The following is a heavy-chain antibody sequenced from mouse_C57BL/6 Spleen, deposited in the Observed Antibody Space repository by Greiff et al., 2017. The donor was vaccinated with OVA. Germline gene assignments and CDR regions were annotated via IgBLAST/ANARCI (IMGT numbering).Heavy chain of an antibody. CDR3: ARAYYSNHWYLDD. D-gene: IGHD2-5*01. CDR2: ISSGSSTI. CDR1: GFTFSDYG. Sequence: EVQLMESGGGLVKPGGSLKLSCAASGFTFSDYGMHWVRQAPEQGLEWVAYISSGSSTIYYADTVKGRFTISRDNAKSTVYMQMSSLKYEDTAMYYCARAYYSNHWYLDDWGKGTTVTVSS. J-gene: IGHJ1*03. V-gene: IGHV5-17*01.